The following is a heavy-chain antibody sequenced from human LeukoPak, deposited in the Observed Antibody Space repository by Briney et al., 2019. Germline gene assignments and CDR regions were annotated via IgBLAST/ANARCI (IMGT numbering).Heavy chain of an antibody. CDR1: GISISSYY. V-gene: IGHV4-59*01. D-gene: IGHD5-24*01. CDR3: AGGDGYNYY. J-gene: IGHJ4*02. CDR2: GYHSGST. Sequence: SETLSLTCTVSGISISSYYWSWIRQPPGKGLEWIGYGYHSGSTNYNPSLKSRVTISVDTSKKQFSLKLSSVTAADTALYYCAGGDGYNYYWGQGTLVTVSS.